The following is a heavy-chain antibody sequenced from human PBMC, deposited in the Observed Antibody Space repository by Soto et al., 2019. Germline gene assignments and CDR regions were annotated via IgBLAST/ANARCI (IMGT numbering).Heavy chain of an antibody. Sequence: QVHLQESGPGLVRPSQILSLTCTVSGGSISAVDYAWTWIRQSPGNGLEGIGHIDHSWSTIYTPSLQSRVAVSVDTSKNYFSLSLTSVTAADTAIYFCAREVVRSSPTASSYFELWGQGTLVTVSS. D-gene: IGHD6-6*01. V-gene: IGHV4-30-4*08. CDR1: GGSISAVDYA. J-gene: IGHJ4*02. CDR2: IDHSWST. CDR3: AREVVRSSPTASSYFEL.